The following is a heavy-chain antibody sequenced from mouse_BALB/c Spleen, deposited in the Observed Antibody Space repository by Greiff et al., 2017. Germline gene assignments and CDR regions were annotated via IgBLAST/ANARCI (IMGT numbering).Heavy chain of an antibody. J-gene: IGHJ2*01. Sequence: EVMLVESGGDLVKPGGSLKLSCAASGFTFSSYGMSWVRQTPDKRLEWVATISSGGSYTYYPDSVKGRFTISRDNAKNTLYLQMSSLKSEDTAMYDCARRDYRYDGGFDYWGQGTTLTVSS. V-gene: IGHV5-6*02. CDR1: GFTFSSYG. CDR3: ARRDYRYDGGFDY. D-gene: IGHD2-14*01. CDR2: ISSGGSYT.